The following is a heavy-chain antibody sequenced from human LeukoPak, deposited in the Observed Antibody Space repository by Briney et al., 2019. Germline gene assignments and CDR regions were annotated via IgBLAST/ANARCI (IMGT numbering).Heavy chain of an antibody. J-gene: IGHJ4*02. V-gene: IGHV3-23*01. Sequence: GGSLRLSCAASGFTFSSYAMSWVRQAPGKGLEWVSAISGSGGSTYYADSVKGRFTISRDNSKNTLYLQMNSLKTEDTALYYCTRDTRGGSSAARPLWGQGTLVTVSS. D-gene: IGHD6-6*01. CDR3: TRDTRGGSSAARPL. CDR2: ISGSGGST. CDR1: GFTFSSYA.